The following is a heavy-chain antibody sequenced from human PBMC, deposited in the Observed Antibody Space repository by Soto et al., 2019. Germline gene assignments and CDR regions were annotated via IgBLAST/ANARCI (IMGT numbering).Heavy chain of an antibody. CDR3: AREVGVVYDILTGYPGYMDV. D-gene: IGHD3-9*01. J-gene: IGHJ6*03. V-gene: IGHV1-18*01. CDR2: ISAYNGNT. CDR1: GYTFTSYG. Sequence: ASVKVSCKASGYTFTSYGISWVRQAPGQGLEWMGWISAYNGNTNYAQKLQGRVTMTTDTSTSTAYMELGSLRSDDTAVYYCAREVGVVYDILTGYPGYMDVWGKGTTVTVSS.